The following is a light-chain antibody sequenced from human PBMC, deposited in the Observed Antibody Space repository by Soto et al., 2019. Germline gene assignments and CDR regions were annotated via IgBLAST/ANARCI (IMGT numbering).Light chain of an antibody. CDR1: QAISNY. J-gene: IGKJ1*01. V-gene: IGKV1-39*01. CDR2: GAS. CDR3: HQRFGTPRT. Sequence: DIRMTQSPSSLSASVGDRVTITCRAGQAISNYLNWYQQKPGNAPTLLLYGASSLRSAGTSEWSGSGSSRTDSLTISGLQAEEVATFYCHQRFGTPRTFGQGTKVAIK.